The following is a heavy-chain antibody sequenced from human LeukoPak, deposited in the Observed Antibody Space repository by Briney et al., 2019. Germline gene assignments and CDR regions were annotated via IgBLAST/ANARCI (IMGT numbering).Heavy chain of an antibody. CDR1: GFTFSDYY. CDR3: ARVLTGSYFDY. Sequence: PGGSLRLSCAASGFTFSDYYMSWIRRAPGKGLEWVSYISSSSSYTNYADSVKGRFTISRDNAKNSLYLQMNGLRAEDTAVYYCARVLTGSYFDYWGQGTLVTVSS. D-gene: IGHD3-9*01. J-gene: IGHJ4*02. V-gene: IGHV3-11*06. CDR2: ISSSSSYT.